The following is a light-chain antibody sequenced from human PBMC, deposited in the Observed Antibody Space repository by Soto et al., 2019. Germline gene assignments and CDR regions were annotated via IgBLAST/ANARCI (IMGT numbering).Light chain of an antibody. CDR2: DDS. CDR1: HIGGTR. V-gene: IGLV3-21*02. Sequence: SYELTQPPSVSVAPGRTARILCGGNHIGGTRVHWYQQKPGQAPVLVVYDDSDRPSGIPERFSGSNSGNTATLTISGVEATDEADFYCQVWDFSSDRWVFGGGTKLTVL. CDR3: QVWDFSSDRWV. J-gene: IGLJ3*02.